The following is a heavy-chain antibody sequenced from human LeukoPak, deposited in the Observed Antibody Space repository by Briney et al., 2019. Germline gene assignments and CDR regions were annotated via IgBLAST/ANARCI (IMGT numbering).Heavy chain of an antibody. V-gene: IGHV3-23*01. CDR3: AKSDCGGDCYLLDY. D-gene: IGHD2-21*02. Sequence: PGGSLRLSCAASGFTVTSYAMSWVRQTPEKGLEWVSSISSGGDITHHADSVMGRFTISRDISKNTLYLQMNSLRVEDTAVYYCAKSDCGGDCYLLDYWAQGTLVTVSS. CDR1: GFTVTSYA. CDR2: ISSGGDIT. J-gene: IGHJ4*02.